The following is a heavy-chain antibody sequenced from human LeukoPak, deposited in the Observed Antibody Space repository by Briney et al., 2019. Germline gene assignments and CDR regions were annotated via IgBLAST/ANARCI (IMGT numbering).Heavy chain of an antibody. J-gene: IGHJ5*02. V-gene: IGHV3-7*01. CDR2: VKQDGSEK. CDR1: GFTFSSYW. Sequence: PGGSLRLSCAASGFTFSSYWMSWVRQAPGKGLEWVANVKQDGSEKYYVDSVKGRFTISRDNAKNSLYLQMNSLRAEDTAVYYCARDPLGGDYGTKWFDPWGQGTLVTVSS. CDR3: ARDPLGGDYGTKWFDP. D-gene: IGHD4-17*01.